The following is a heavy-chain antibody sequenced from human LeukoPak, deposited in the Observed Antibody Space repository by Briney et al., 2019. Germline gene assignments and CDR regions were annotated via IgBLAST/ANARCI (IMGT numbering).Heavy chain of an antibody. J-gene: IGHJ5*02. Sequence: SQTLSLICTVSGGSISSGGYYWSWIRQPPGKGLEWIGYIYHSGSTYYNPSLKSRVTISVDRSKNQFSLKLSSVTAADTAVYYCAIERADSSGSSWGQGTLVTVSS. V-gene: IGHV4-30-2*01. CDR1: GGSISSGGYY. D-gene: IGHD3-22*01. CDR2: IYHSGST. CDR3: AIERADSSGSS.